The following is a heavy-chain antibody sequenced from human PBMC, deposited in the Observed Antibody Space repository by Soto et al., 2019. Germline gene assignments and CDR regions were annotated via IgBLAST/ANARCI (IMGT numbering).Heavy chain of an antibody. CDR3: ARELRFGEDYYGMDV. Sequence: QVQLQESGPGLVKPSQTLSLTCTVSGGSISSGGYYWSWIRQHPGKGLEWIGYIYYSGSTYYNPSLKSRVTISVDTSKNLFSLKLSSVTAADTAVYYCARELRFGEDYYGMDVWGQGTTVTLSS. V-gene: IGHV4-31*03. J-gene: IGHJ6*02. CDR2: IYYSGST. D-gene: IGHD3-10*01. CDR1: GGSISSGGYY.